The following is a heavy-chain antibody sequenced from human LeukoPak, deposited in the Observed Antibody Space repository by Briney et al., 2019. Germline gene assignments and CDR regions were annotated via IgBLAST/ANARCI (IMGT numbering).Heavy chain of an antibody. V-gene: IGHV3-30*02. CDR3: AKFNSFLFDY. J-gene: IGHJ4*02. CDR1: AFTLTNYG. CDR2: IRFDGSNT. Sequence: GPCLRPSWVPAAFTLTNYGTHCVSRAAGGGMEWVAFIRFDGSNTYYPDSVEGRFTICSDNSKNTVYLQMNSLTPEDLAFYYCAKFNSFLFDYWGQGTRVTVSS. D-gene: IGHD4-23*01.